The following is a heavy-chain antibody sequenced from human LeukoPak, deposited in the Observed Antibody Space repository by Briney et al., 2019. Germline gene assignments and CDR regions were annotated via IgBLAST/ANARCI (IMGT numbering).Heavy chain of an antibody. Sequence: SETLSLTCAVYGGSFSGYYWSWIRQPPGKGLEWIGEINHSGSTNYNPSLKSRVTISVDTSKSQFSLKLSSVTAADTAVYYCARGPIVVVPAARYDFWSGYYTGRGYMDVWGKGTTVTVSS. CDR3: ARGPIVVVPAARYDFWSGYYTGRGYMDV. D-gene: IGHD3-3*01. CDR2: INHSGST. CDR1: GGSFSGYY. V-gene: IGHV4-34*01. J-gene: IGHJ6*03.